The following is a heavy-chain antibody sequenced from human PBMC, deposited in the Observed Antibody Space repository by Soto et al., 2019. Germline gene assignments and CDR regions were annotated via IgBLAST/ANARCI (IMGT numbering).Heavy chain of an antibody. D-gene: IGHD2-15*01. CDR1: GGTFSSYA. CDR2: IIPIFGAA. CDR3: ARSPLGYCSGGSCQPFDY. Sequence: GASVKVSFKASGGTFSSYAISWVRQAPGQGLEWMGGIIPIFGAANYAQKFQGRVTITADKSTSTAYMELSSLRSEDTAVYYCARSPLGYCSGGSCQPFDYWGQGTLVTVSS. V-gene: IGHV1-69*06. J-gene: IGHJ4*02.